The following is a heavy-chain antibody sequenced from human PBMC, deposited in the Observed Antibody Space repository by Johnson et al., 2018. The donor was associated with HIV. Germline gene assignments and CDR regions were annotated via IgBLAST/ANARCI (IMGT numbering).Heavy chain of an antibody. CDR2: ISYGGSNK. Sequence: QVHLVESGGGVVQPGRSLRLSCAASGFTFSSYAMHWVRQAPGKGLEWVAVISYGGSNKYYADSVKGRFTVSRDNSKNTLYLQMNSLRAEDTALYYCARVWSGSYYSNAFDIWGQGTMVTVSS. D-gene: IGHD1-26*01. J-gene: IGHJ3*02. V-gene: IGHV3-30*04. CDR3: ARVWSGSYYSNAFDI. CDR1: GFTFSSYA.